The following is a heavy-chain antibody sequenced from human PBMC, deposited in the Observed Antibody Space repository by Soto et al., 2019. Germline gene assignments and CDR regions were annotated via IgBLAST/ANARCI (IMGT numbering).Heavy chain of an antibody. D-gene: IGHD1-26*01. CDR2: ISAYNGNT. CDR1: GYTFTSYG. J-gene: IGHJ4*02. V-gene: IGHV1-18*01. Sequence: QVQLVQSGAEVKKPGASVKVSCKASGYTFTSYGISWVRQAPGQGLEWMGWISAYNGNTNYAQKLQGRVTMTTDTATSTASMELRSLRSGDTAVYYCARDRGSSALGCWGQGTLVTVSS. CDR3: ARDRGSSALGC.